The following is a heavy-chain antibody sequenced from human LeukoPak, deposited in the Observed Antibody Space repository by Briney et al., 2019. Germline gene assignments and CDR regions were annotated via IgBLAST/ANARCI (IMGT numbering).Heavy chain of an antibody. Sequence: GGSLRLSCAASGFTFSSYGMHWVRQAPGKGLEWVAVISYDGSNKYYADSVKGRFTISRDNSKNTLYLQMNSLRAEDTAVYYCAKEGLWELLPRLEPHLGGMDVWGQGTTVTVSS. CDR1: GFTFSSYG. D-gene: IGHD1-26*01. CDR2: ISYDGSNK. CDR3: AKEGLWELLPRLEPHLGGMDV. V-gene: IGHV3-30*18. J-gene: IGHJ6*02.